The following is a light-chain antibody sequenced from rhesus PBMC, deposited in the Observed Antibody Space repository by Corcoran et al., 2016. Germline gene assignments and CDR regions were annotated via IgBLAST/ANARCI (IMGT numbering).Light chain of an antibody. V-gene: IGKV1-22*01. CDR2: KAS. CDR1: QSISSW. CDR3: QQYSSSPWT. J-gene: IGKJ1*01. Sequence: DIQMTQSPSSLSASVGDTVTITCRASQSISSWLAWYQQKPGKAPKLLIYKASSLQSGVPSRVSGSGSGTDCKLTISSLQSEDVATYYCQQYSSSPWTFGQGTKVEIK.